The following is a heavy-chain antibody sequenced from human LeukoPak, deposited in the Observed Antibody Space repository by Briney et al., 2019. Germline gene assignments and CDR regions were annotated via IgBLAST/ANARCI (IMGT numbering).Heavy chain of an antibody. D-gene: IGHD5-12*01. J-gene: IGHJ4*02. CDR3: ALLTVASDFDY. CDR2: IHSXGTVK. V-gene: IGHV3-48*03. CDR1: RFPFSIYE. Sequence: PGGSLRLSCVVSRFPFSIYEMNWVRQAPGKGXXXXSNIHSXGTVKYYSDSVKGRFSISRVNAKSSLYLQMNSLRVEDTAVYYCALLTVASDFDYWGQGALVTVSS.